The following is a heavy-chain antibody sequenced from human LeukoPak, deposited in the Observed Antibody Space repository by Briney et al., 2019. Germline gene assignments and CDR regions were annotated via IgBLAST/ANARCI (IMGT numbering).Heavy chain of an antibody. D-gene: IGHD3-3*01. V-gene: IGHV4-59*08. CDR1: GGSISSYY. J-gene: IGHJ4*02. CDR2: IYYSGST. CDR3: ARSEYYDFWSGYLGHFDY. Sequence: SETLSLTCTVSGGSISSYYWSWIRQPPGKGLEWIGYIYYSGSTNYNPSLTSRVTISVDTSKNQFSLKLSSVTAADTAVYYCARSEYYDFWSGYLGHFDYWGQGTLVTVSS.